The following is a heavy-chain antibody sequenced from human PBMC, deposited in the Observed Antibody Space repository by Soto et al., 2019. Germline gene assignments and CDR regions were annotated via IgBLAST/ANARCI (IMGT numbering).Heavy chain of an antibody. D-gene: IGHD4-17*01. J-gene: IGHJ4*02. Sequence: SETLSLTCAVSSGSISSSNWWSWVRQPPGKGLEWIGEIYHSGGTNYNPSLKSRVTISVDKSKNQFSLKLSSVTAADTAVYYCARSLLYGDSYFDYWGQGTLVTVSS. CDR2: IYHSGGT. CDR3: ARSLLYGDSYFDY. CDR1: SGSISSSNW. V-gene: IGHV4-4*02.